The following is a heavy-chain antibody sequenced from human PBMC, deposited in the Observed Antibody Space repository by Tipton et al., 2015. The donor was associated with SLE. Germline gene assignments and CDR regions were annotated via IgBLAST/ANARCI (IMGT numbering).Heavy chain of an antibody. CDR3: AREDWDRGVDY. V-gene: IGHV3-48*03. CDR1: GFTFSSYE. D-gene: IGHD1/OR15-1a*01. Sequence: SLRLSCAASGFTFSSYEMNWFRQAPGQGLEWISHISISGDSIYYANSVLGRFTISRDNAKNSLFLHMSSLRAEDTATYYCAREDWDRGVDYLGQGTLVTVSS. J-gene: IGHJ4*02. CDR2: ISISGDSI.